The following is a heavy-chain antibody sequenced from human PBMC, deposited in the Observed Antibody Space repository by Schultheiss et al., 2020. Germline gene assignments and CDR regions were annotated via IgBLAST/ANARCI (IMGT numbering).Heavy chain of an antibody. D-gene: IGHD3-22*01. CDR1: GYSFTSYW. CDR3: ARRQHFYGSSGYYYFDY. Sequence: GGSLRLSCKGSGYSFTSYWIGWVRQMPGKGLDWMGIIYPGDSDTRYSPSFQDQVTISVDKSISTAYLRWSSLKASDTAMYYCARRQHFYGSSGYYYFDYWGQGTLVTVSS. CDR2: IYPGDSDT. V-gene: IGHV5-51*01. J-gene: IGHJ4*02.